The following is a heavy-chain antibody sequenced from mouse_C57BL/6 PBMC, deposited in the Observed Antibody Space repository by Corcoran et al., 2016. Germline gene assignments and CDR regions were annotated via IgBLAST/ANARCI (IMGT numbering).Heavy chain of an antibody. CDR2: IYPRSGNT. Sequence: QVQLQQSGAELARPGASVKLSCKASGYTFTSYGISWVKQRTGQGLEWIGEIYPRSGNTYYNEKFKGKATLTADKSSSTAYMELRSLTSEDSAVYFCAREGGDYYYGSSYDFDYWGQGTTLTVSS. CDR3: AREGGDYYYGSSYDFDY. CDR1: GYTFTSYG. D-gene: IGHD1-1*01. V-gene: IGHV1-81*01. J-gene: IGHJ2*01.